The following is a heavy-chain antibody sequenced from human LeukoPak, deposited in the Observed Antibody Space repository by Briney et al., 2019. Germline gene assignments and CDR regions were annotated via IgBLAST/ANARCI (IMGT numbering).Heavy chain of an antibody. J-gene: IGHJ6*02. CDR2: IYTSGST. Sequence: PSETLSLTCTVSGGSISSYYWSWIRQPAGKGLEWIGRIYTSGSTNYNPSLKSRVTMSVDTSKNQFSLKLSSVTAADTAVYYCARELLWFRTYYYGMDVWGQGTTVTVSS. V-gene: IGHV4-4*07. CDR3: ARELLWFRTYYYGMDV. D-gene: IGHD3-10*01. CDR1: GGSISSYY.